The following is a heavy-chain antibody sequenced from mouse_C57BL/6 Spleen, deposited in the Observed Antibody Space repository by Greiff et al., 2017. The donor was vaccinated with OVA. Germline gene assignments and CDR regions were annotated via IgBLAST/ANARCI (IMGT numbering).Heavy chain of an antibody. V-gene: IGHV1-69*01. J-gene: IGHJ4*01. CDR3: AKRDYSSSSSFAMDY. CDR1: GYTFTSYW. D-gene: IGHD1-1*01. CDR2: IDPSDSYT. Sequence: QVQLQQPGAELVMPGASVKLSCKASGYTFTSYWMPWVKQRPGQGLEWIGEIDPSDSYTNYNQKFKGKSTLTVDKSSSTAYMQLSSLTSEDSAVYYCAKRDYSSSSSFAMDYWGQGTSVTVSS.